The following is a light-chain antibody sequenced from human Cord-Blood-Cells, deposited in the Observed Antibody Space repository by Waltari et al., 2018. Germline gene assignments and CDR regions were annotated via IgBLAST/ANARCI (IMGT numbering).Light chain of an antibody. J-gene: IGKJ1*01. CDR1: QSISSW. CDR2: KAS. CDR3: QQYNSPTWT. Sequence: DIHTIQSPFTLAAPVGDMIKLTCRASQSISSWLAWYQQNAGKAPKLLIYKASSLESGVPSRFSDSGSVTEFTLTISSLQPDDFATYYCQQYNSPTWTFGQGTKVEIK. V-gene: IGKV1-5*03.